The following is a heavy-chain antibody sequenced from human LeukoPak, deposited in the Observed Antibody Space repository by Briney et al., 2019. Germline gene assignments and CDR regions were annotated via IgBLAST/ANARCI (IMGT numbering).Heavy chain of an antibody. J-gene: IGHJ1*01. CDR1: GLSLSDYP. D-gene: IGHD5-24*01. V-gene: IGHV3-30-3*01. CDR3: VQEARRDGYKLAPVAEH. Sequence: GGSLRLSCAASGLSLSDYPMHWVRQAPGKGLEWVTLITYDGAFDGGKAYYADSVKGRFTISKDKSKNTLYLQMNDLRDEDTAVYYCVQEARRDGYKLAPVAEHWGQGTLVTVSS. CDR2: ITYDGAFDGGKA.